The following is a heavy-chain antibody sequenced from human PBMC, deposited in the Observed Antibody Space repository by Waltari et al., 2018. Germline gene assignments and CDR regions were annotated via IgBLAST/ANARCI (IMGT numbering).Heavy chain of an antibody. CDR1: GYSISSGYY. J-gene: IGHJ4*02. CDR3: ARFAWNYGSDY. V-gene: IGHV4-38-2*01. CDR2: IYHSGST. Sequence: QVQLQESGPGLVKPSETLSLTCAVSGYSISSGYYWGWIRQPPGKGLEWIGSIYHSGSTYYNPSRKSRVTISVDTSKNQFSLKLSSVTAADTAVYYCARFAWNYGSDYWGQGTLVTVSS. D-gene: IGHD1-7*01.